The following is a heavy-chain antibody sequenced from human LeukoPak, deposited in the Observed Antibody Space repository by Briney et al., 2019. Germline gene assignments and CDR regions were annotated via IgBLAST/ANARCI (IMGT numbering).Heavy chain of an antibody. V-gene: IGHV3-7*03. CDR3: ARVGYCSGGSCYVPFDY. D-gene: IGHD2-15*01. J-gene: IGHJ4*02. Sequence: GGSLRLSCAASGFTFSSYWMSWVRQAPGKGLEWVANMKQDGSEKYYVDSVKGRFTISRDNAKNSLYLQMNSLRAEDTAVYYCARVGYCSGGSCYVPFDYWGQGTLVTVSS. CDR1: GFTFSSYW. CDR2: MKQDGSEK.